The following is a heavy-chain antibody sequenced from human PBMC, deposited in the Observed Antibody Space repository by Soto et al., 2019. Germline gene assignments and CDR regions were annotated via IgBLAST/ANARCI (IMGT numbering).Heavy chain of an antibody. V-gene: IGHV4-59*08. CDR3: ARTVLGPDLLADSFVDYYYYMDV. J-gene: IGHJ6*03. CDR1: GGSISSYY. D-gene: IGHD3-9*01. Sequence: SETLSLTCTVSGGSISSYYWSWIRQPPGKGLEWIGYIYYSGSTNYNPSLKRRVTFSADSSRGQFSLRLNSVTAADTAVYYCARTVLGPDLLADSFVDYYYYMDVWGQGTTVTVSS. CDR2: IYYSGST.